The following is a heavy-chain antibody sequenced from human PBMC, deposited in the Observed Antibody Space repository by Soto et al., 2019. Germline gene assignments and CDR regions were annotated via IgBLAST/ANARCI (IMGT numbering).Heavy chain of an antibody. D-gene: IGHD3-10*01. J-gene: IGHJ6*03. CDR2: ISAYNGNT. CDR3: ARDGLLGSFGELTTLGVMAV. V-gene: IGHV1-18*01. CDR1: GYTFTSYV. Sequence: QVPLVQSGAEVKKPGASVKVSCPASGYTFTSYVISWVRQAPGQGLEGKGWISAYNGNTNYAQKLQGRVTMTTDTATSTAYMELRSLCCDDTAVYYCARDGLLGSFGELTTLGVMAVWGKGTTVTVSS.